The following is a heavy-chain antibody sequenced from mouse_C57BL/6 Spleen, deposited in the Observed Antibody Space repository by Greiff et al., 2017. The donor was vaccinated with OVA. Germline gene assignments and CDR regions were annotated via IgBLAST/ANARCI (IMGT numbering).Heavy chain of an antibody. V-gene: IGHV1-69*01. CDR3: ARLGGYGAMDY. CDR1: GYTFTSYW. D-gene: IGHD2-2*01. Sequence: VQLQQSGAELVMPGASVKLSCKASGYTFTSYWMHWVKQRPGQGLEWIGEIDPSDSYTNYNQKFKGKSTLTVDKSSSTAYMQLSSLTSEDSAVYYCARLGGYGAMDYWGQGTSVTVSS. CDR2: IDPSDSYT. J-gene: IGHJ4*01.